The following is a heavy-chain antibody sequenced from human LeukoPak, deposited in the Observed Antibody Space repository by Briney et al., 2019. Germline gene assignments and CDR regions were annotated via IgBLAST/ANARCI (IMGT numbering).Heavy chain of an antibody. Sequence: GGSLRLSCAASGLTFSSYAMSWVRQASGKGLEWVSAMSGSGDNTYYADSVKGRFTISRDNSKKTLYLQMNSLRAEDTAVYHCGKHTYYASSGYYQIDWRGQGTLVTVCS. CDR1: GLTFSSYA. J-gene: IGHJ4*02. CDR2: MSGSGDNT. CDR3: GKHTYYASSGYYQIDW. D-gene: IGHD3-22*01. V-gene: IGHV3-23*01.